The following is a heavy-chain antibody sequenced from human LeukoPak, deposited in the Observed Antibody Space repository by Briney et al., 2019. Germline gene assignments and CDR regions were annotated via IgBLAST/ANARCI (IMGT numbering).Heavy chain of an antibody. CDR1: GGSISSSSYY. V-gene: IGHV4-39*01. D-gene: IGHD5-12*01. CDR3: ARLGVYSYYD. CDR2: IYYSGST. J-gene: IGHJ4*02. Sequence: SETLSLTCTVSGGSISSSSYYWGWIRQPPGKGLEWIGSIYYSGSTYYNPSLKSRVTISVDTSKNQFSLKLSSVTAADTAVYYCARLGVYSYYDWGQGTLVTVSS.